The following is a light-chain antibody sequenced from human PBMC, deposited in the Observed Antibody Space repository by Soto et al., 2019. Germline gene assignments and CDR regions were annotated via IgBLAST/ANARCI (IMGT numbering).Light chain of an antibody. CDR1: NIGSKS. CDR3: QVGENSRSKGV. Sequence: SYELTHPPSVSVAPGQTARITCGGNNIGSKSVHWYQQKQGPAPVLVVYDDSDRPSGIPERFSGSNSGNAASLTISRVEAGDEADYYCQVGENSRSKGVIGGGTKLTVL. J-gene: IGLJ3*02. CDR2: DDS. V-gene: IGLV3-21*02.